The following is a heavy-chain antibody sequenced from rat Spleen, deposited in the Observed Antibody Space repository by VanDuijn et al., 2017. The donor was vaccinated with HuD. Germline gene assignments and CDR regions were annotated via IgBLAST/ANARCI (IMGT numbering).Heavy chain of an antibody. J-gene: IGHJ2*01. CDR2: IAKTGDGT. CDR3: ARPVDY. CDR1: GFTFNNYW. V-gene: IGHV5-31*01. Sequence: EVQLVESGGGLVRPGGSLKLSCVASGFTFNNYWMTWIRQAPGKGLEWVASIAKTGDGTYYRNSVKGRFTISRDNAKSTLYLHMNSLRSEDTATYYCARPVDYWGQGVMVTVSS.